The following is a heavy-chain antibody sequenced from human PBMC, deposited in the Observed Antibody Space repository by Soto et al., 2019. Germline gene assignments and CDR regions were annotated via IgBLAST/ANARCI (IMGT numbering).Heavy chain of an antibody. D-gene: IGHD3-3*01. Sequence: KPSETLSLTCAVSGGSISSGGYSWSWIRQPPGKGLEWIGYIYHSGSTYYNPSLKSRVTISVDRSKNQFSLKLSSVTAADTAVYYCARGPPFGRWGQATLVTVSS. CDR3: ARGPPFGR. CDR1: GGSISSGGYS. V-gene: IGHV4-30-2*01. CDR2: IYHSGST. J-gene: IGHJ4*02.